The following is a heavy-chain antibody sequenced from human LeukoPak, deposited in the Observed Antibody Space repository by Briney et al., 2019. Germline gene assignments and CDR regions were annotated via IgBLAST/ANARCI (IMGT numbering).Heavy chain of an antibody. V-gene: IGHV1-2*06. CDR1: GYTFTGYY. J-gene: IGHJ4*02. CDR3: ARGPRGIFGVVIRYYFDY. Sequence: ASVKVSCKASGYTFTGYYMHWVRQAPGQGLEWMGRINPNSGGTNYAQKFQGRVTMARDTSISAAYMELSRLRSDDTAVYYCARGPRGIFGVVIRYYFDYWGQGTLVTVSS. CDR2: INPNSGGT. D-gene: IGHD3-3*01.